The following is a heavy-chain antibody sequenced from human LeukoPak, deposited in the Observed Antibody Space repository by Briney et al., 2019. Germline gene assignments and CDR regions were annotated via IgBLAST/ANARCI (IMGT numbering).Heavy chain of an antibody. J-gene: IGHJ4*02. CDR3: ARGHSSGWYGY. CDR2: INHSGST. Sequence: SETLSLTCAVYGGSFSGYYWSWIRQPPGKGPEWIGEINHSGSTNYNPSLKSRVTISVDTSKNQFSLKLSSVTAADTAVYYCARGHSSGWYGYWGQGTLVTVSS. V-gene: IGHV4-34*01. D-gene: IGHD6-19*01. CDR1: GGSFSGYY.